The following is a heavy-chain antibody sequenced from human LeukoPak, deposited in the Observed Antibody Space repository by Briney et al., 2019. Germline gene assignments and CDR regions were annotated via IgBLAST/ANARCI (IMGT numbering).Heavy chain of an antibody. CDR1: GFTVSSNY. CDR2: FYSGGTT. V-gene: IGHV3-66*01. J-gene: IGHJ4*02. CDR3: ARGYCSGGSCNTFDY. D-gene: IGHD2-15*01. Sequence: PGGSLRLSCAASGFTVSSNYMSWVRQAPGQGLEWVSLFYSGGTTYYADSGKGRFTISRDKSKTTVYLQMNSLRAEDTAVYYCARGYCSGGSCNTFDYWGQGTLVTVSS.